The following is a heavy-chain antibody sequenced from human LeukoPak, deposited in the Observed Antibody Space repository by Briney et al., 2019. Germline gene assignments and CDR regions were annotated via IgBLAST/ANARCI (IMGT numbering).Heavy chain of an antibody. V-gene: IGHV4-59*01. D-gene: IGHD1-26*01. CDR1: GGSISSYY. Sequence: KASETLSLNCTVSGGSISSYYWSWIRQPPGKGLEWIGYIYYSGSTNYNPSLKSRVTISVDTSKNQFSLKLSSVTAADTAVYYCASHMGGSYYEYYFDYWGQGTLVTVSS. J-gene: IGHJ4*02. CDR3: ASHMGGSYYEYYFDY. CDR2: IYYSGST.